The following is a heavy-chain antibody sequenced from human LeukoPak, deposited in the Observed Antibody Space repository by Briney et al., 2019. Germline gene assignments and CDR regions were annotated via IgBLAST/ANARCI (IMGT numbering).Heavy chain of an antibody. CDR3: ARLCSSSSCYAFDI. J-gene: IGHJ3*02. CDR2: IYSGDNT. Sequence: PGGSLRLSXAASGFTVSNNFLSWVRQTPGKGLEWVSVIYSGDNTYYADSVKGRFTISRDISKNTVYIQMNSLRVEDTAVYYCARLCSSSSCYAFDIWGHGTKVTVSS. D-gene: IGHD2-2*01. CDR1: GFTVSNNF. V-gene: IGHV3-53*01.